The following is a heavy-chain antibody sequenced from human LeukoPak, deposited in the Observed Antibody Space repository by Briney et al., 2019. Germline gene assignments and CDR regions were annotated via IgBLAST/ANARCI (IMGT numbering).Heavy chain of an antibody. Sequence: GGSLRLSCAASGFTLSSYAMSWVRQAPGKGLEWVSAISGSGGSTYYGDSVKGGFTISRDNSKNKLYVQMNSLRAEDTAVYYCAKASRAPNYWGQGTLVTVSS. V-gene: IGHV3-23*01. J-gene: IGHJ4*02. CDR1: GFTLSSYA. CDR3: AKASRAPNY. CDR2: ISGSGGST.